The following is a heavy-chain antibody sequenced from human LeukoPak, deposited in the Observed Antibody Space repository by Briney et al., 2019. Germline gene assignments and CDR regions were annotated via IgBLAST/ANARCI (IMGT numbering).Heavy chain of an antibody. CDR3: AREGPYGDYLNY. CDR1: GFTFSNYW. J-gene: IGHJ4*02. Sequence: GGSLRLSCAASGFTFSNYWMSWVRQAPGKGLEWVANINQDGSETYYVDSMKGRFTISRDNAKNSPYLQMNSLRAEDTAVYYCAREGPYGDYLNYWGQGTLVTVSS. V-gene: IGHV3-7*03. CDR2: INQDGSET. D-gene: IGHD4-17*01.